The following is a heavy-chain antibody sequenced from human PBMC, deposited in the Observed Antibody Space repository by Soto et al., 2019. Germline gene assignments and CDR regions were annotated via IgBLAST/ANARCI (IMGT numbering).Heavy chain of an antibody. Sequence: QVHLQQWGAGLLKPSETLSLTCAVYGGSFSGYYWSWIRQPPGKGLEWIGEINHSGSTNFNPSIKSRVSISVDASKKQFSLKISSVTAADTAVYYCAAHLKTTVTTYWYFDLWGRGTLVTVSS. CDR3: AAHLKTTVTTYWYFDL. CDR1: GGSFSGYY. CDR2: INHSGST. D-gene: IGHD4-17*01. V-gene: IGHV4-34*01. J-gene: IGHJ2*01.